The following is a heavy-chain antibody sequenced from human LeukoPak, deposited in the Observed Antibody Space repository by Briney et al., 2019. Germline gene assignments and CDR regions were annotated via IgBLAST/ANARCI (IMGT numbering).Heavy chain of an antibody. CDR3: ARDRRVTMIVVVITDAFDI. Sequence: PGGSLRLSRAASGFTFSSYSMNWVRQAPGKGLEWVSYISSSSCTIYYADSVKGRFTISRDNATNSLYLQMISLRAEDTAVYYCARDRRVTMIVVVITDAFDIWGQGTMATVSS. D-gene: IGHD3-22*01. CDR2: ISSSSCTI. CDR1: GFTFSSYS. J-gene: IGHJ3*02. V-gene: IGHV3-48*01.